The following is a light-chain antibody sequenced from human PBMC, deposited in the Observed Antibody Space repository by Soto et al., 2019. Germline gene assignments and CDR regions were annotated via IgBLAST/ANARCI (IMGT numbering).Light chain of an antibody. CDR3: QQRDNWPT. CDR1: QSVNSF. J-gene: IGKJ2*01. Sequence: EIVLTQSPATLSLSPGERATLSCRASQSVNSFLAWYQQKPGQAPRLLIYDASNRATGIPARFSGGGSGTDFTLTISSLEAEDFAVYYCQQRDNWPTFGQGTKLEIK. V-gene: IGKV3-11*01. CDR2: DAS.